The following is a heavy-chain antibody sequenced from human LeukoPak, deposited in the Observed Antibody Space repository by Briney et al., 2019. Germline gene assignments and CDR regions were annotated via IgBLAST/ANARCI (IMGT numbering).Heavy chain of an antibody. V-gene: IGHV1-2*04. Sequence: ASVKVSCKASGYTFTGYYMHWVRQAPGQGLEWMGWINPNSGGTNYAQKFQGWVTMTRDTSISTAYMELSRLRSDDTAVYYCARAGGDYVVDAFDIWGQGTMVTVSS. CDR3: ARAGGDYVVDAFDI. J-gene: IGHJ3*02. D-gene: IGHD4-17*01. CDR2: INPNSGGT. CDR1: GYTFTGYY.